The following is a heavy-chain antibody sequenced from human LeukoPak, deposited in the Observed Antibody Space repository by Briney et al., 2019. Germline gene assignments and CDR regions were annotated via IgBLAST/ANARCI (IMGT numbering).Heavy chain of an antibody. V-gene: IGHV3-30*02. Sequence: GGSLRLSCAASGFTFSSYGMHWVRQAPGKGLEWVAFIRYDESNKYYADSVKGRFTISRDNSKNTLYLQMNSLRAEDTAVYYCANIPVVPAAMVPRGQGTLVTVSS. CDR2: IRYDESNK. CDR3: ANIPVVPAAMVP. J-gene: IGHJ5*02. D-gene: IGHD2-2*01. CDR1: GFTFSSYG.